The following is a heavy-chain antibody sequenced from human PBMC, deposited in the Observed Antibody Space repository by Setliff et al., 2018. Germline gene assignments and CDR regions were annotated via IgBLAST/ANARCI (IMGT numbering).Heavy chain of an antibody. CDR3: ARSRVTGTYWGRGVGGFDI. J-gene: IGHJ3*02. CDR2: MYYSGNT. CDR1: GDSMSNYY. D-gene: IGHD1-26*01. V-gene: IGHV4-59*01. Sequence: SETLSLTCTVSGDSMSNYYWNWIRQPPGKGLEWIGYMYYSGNTNYNPSLKSRVTISIDPSKNQFSLRLSSVTAADTALYYCARSRVTGTYWGRGVGGFDIWGQGTVVTVSS.